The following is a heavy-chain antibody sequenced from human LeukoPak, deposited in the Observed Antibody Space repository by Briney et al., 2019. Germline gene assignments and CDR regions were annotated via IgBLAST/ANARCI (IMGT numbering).Heavy chain of an antibody. J-gene: IGHJ4*02. CDR1: GYSLTTYY. CDR3: ARTRIAAAGYYFDY. Sequence: PRASVKVSCKASGYSLTTYYMHWVRQAPGQGLEWMGRINPNSGGTNYAQKFQGRVTMTRDTSISTAYMELSRLRSDDTAVYYCARTRIAAAGYYFDYWGQGTLVTVSS. D-gene: IGHD6-13*01. V-gene: IGHV1-2*06. CDR2: INPNSGGT.